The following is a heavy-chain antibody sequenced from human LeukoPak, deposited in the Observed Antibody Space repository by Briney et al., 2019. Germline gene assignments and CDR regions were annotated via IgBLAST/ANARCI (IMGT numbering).Heavy chain of an antibody. D-gene: IGHD2-21*01. CDR2: IYTSGST. J-gene: IGHJ6*03. V-gene: IGHV4-4*07. CDR3: ARTYCGGDCPYYYYYYMDV. Sequence: SETLSLTCTVSGGSISSYYWSWIRQPAGKGLEWIGRIYTSGSTNYNSSLKSRVTMSVDTSKNQFSLKLSSVTAADTAVYYCARTYCGGDCPYYYYYYMDVWGKGTTVTVSS. CDR1: GGSISSYY.